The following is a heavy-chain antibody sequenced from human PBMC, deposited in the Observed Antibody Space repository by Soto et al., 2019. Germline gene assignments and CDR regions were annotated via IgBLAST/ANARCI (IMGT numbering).Heavy chain of an antibody. J-gene: IGHJ6*02. CDR3: ALAPPGSSYYYYGMDV. CDR1: GGSFSGYY. D-gene: IGHD3-10*01. V-gene: IGHV4-34*01. Sequence: SETLSLTCAVYGGSFSGYYWSWIRQPPGKGLEWIGEINHSGSTNYNPSLKSRVTISVDTSKNQFSLKLSSVAAADTAVYYCALAPPGSSYYYYGMDVWGQGTTVTVSS. CDR2: INHSGST.